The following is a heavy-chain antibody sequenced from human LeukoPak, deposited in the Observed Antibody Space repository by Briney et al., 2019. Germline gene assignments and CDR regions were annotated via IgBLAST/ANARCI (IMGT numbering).Heavy chain of an antibody. Sequence: GGSLRLSCAASGFSLGDFAIHWVRQAPGKGLEWVAVISYDGSNKYYADSVKGRFTISRDNSKNTLYLQMNSLRAEDTAVYYCARDEEDGYFDYWGQGTLVTVSS. J-gene: IGHJ4*02. CDR2: ISYDGSNK. CDR1: GFSLGDFA. CDR3: ARDEEDGYFDY. D-gene: IGHD5-24*01. V-gene: IGHV3-30-3*01.